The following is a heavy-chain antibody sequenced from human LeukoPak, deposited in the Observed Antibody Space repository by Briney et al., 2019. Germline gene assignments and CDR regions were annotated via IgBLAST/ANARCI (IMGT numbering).Heavy chain of an antibody. V-gene: IGHV1-46*01. D-gene: IGHD5-12*01. CDR3: ARVVTGYSGYDFRGSGGNYFDY. J-gene: IGHJ4*02. CDR1: GYTFSSYY. CDR2: INPSGGST. Sequence: ASVKVSXKASGYTFSSYYMHWVRQAPGQGLEWMGIINPSGGSTSYAQKFQGRVTMTRDTSTSTVYMELSSLRSEDTAVYYCARVVTGYSGYDFRGSGGNYFDYWGQGTLVTVSS.